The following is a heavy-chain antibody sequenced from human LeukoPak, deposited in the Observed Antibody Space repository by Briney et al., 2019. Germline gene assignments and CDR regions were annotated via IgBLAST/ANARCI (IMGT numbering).Heavy chain of an antibody. CDR1: GFTFTNFW. D-gene: IGHD2-2*01. J-gene: IGHJ4*02. V-gene: IGHV3-74*03. Sequence: GGTLRLSCAASGFTFTNFWMHWVRQAPGKGLGWVSRINTDGSSTKYADSVKGRFTISRDNAKNTVYLQMNSLRAEDTTMYYCASLTSTSPEDYWGQGTLVTVSS. CDR3: ASLTSTSPEDY. CDR2: INTDGSST.